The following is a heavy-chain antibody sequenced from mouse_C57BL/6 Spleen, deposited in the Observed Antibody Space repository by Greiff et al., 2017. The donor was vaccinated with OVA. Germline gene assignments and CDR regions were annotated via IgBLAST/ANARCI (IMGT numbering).Heavy chain of an antibody. D-gene: IGHD4-1*01. Sequence: QVQLQQPGAELVRPGSSVKLSCKASGYTFTSYWMHWVKQRPIQGLEWIGNIDPSDSDTHYNQKFKDKATLTVDKSSSTAYMQLSSLTSEDSAVYYCARGTGYFDYWGQSTTLTVSS. V-gene: IGHV1-52*01. J-gene: IGHJ2*01. CDR1: GYTFTSYW. CDR2: IDPSDSDT. CDR3: ARGTGYFDY.